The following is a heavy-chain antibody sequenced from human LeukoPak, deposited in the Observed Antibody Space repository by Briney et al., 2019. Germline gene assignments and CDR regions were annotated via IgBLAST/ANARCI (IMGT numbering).Heavy chain of an antibody. CDR1: GFTFTNYW. D-gene: IGHD3-3*01. V-gene: IGHV3-7*01. J-gene: IGHJ4*02. CDR3: ARLREIPVFGVVTKSTSYFDY. Sequence: GGSLRLSCAASGFTFTNYWMSWVRQAPGKGLELVANIKQDSSEKYYMDSVKGRFTISRDNAKNSLYLQMNSLRAEDTAVYYCARLREIPVFGVVTKSTSYFDYWGQGTLVTVSS. CDR2: IKQDSSEK.